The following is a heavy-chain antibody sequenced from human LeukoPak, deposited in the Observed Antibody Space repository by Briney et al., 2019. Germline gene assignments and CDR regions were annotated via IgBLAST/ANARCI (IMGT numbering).Heavy chain of an antibody. CDR3: ARDGKGITIFGVVIIKEAYFDY. V-gene: IGHV1-69*05. CDR2: IIPIFGTA. Sequence: ASVKVSCKASGGTFSSYAISWVRQAPGQGLEWMGGIIPIFGTANYAQKLQGRVTMTTDTSTSTAYMELRSLRSDDTAVYYCARDGKGITIFGVVIIKEAYFDYWGQGTLVTVSS. CDR1: GGTFSSYA. J-gene: IGHJ4*02. D-gene: IGHD3-3*01.